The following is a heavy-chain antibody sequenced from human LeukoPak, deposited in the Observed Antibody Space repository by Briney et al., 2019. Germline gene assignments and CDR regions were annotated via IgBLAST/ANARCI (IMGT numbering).Heavy chain of an antibody. CDR3: ARDGPSSIGVRGVFY. CDR1: GYTFTGYY. D-gene: IGHD3-10*01. Sequence: GASVKVSCKASGYTFTGYYMHWVRQAPGQGLEWMGWINPNSGGTNYAQKFQGRVTMTRDTSISTAYMELSRLRSDDTAVYYCARDGPSSIGVRGVFYWGQGTLVTVSS. J-gene: IGHJ4*02. CDR2: INPNSGGT. V-gene: IGHV1-2*02.